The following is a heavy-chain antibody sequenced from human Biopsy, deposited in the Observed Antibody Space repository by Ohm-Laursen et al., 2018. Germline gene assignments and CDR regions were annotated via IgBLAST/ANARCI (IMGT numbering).Heavy chain of an antibody. CDR3: ARIAAAGWDDY. J-gene: IGHJ4*02. CDR2: ISGYNGNT. Sequence: ASVKVSCKVSGYKFTSYGMSWARQAPGQGFEWMGRISGYNGNTNYAQKFQGRITMTIDAATSTGYMDLRSLKSDDTAVYYCARIAAAGWDDYWGQGTLVTVSS. V-gene: IGHV1-18*01. D-gene: IGHD6-25*01. CDR1: GYKFTSYG.